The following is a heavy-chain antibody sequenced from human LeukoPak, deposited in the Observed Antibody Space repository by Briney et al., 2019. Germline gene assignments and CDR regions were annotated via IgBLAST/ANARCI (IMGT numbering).Heavy chain of an antibody. CDR1: GYTFTSYD. V-gene: IGHV1-8*03. J-gene: IGHJ6*03. Sequence: ASVKVSCKASGYTFTSYDINWVRQATGQGLEWMGWMNPNSGNTGYAQKFQGRVTITRNTSISTAYMELSSLRSEDTAVYYCARGFSSGWYFSRYYYYYYMDVWGKGTTVTVSS. CDR3: ARGFSSGWYFSRYYYYYYMDV. CDR2: MNPNSGNT. D-gene: IGHD6-13*01.